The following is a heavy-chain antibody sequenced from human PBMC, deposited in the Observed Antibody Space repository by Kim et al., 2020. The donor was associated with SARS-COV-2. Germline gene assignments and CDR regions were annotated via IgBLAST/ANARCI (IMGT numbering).Heavy chain of an antibody. V-gene: IGHV3-33*01. J-gene: IGHJ4*02. CDR2: IWYDGSNK. CDR3: ARDGAYCSSNSCSHFDY. Sequence: AGSLRLSCAASGFTFSSYGMHWVRQAPGKGLEWVSVIWYDGSNKYYADSVKGRFTISRDNSKNTLYLQMNSLRAEDTAVYYCARDGAYCSSNSCSHFDYWGQGTLVTVSS. D-gene: IGHD2-2*01. CDR1: GFTFSSYG.